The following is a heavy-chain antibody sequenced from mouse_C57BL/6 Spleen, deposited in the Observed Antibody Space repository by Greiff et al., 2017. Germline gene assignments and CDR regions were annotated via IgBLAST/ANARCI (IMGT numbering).Heavy chain of an antibody. Sequence: VQLQQSGAELVKPGASVKLSCTASGFNIKDYYMHWVKQRTEQGLEWIGRIDPEDGETKSAPKFQGKATITADTSSNTAYLQLSSLTSEDTAVYYCARAPLLRWDAMDYWGQGTSVTVSS. CDR3: ARAPLLRWDAMDY. CDR1: GFNIKDYY. J-gene: IGHJ4*01. D-gene: IGHD1-1*01. V-gene: IGHV14-2*01. CDR2: IDPEDGET.